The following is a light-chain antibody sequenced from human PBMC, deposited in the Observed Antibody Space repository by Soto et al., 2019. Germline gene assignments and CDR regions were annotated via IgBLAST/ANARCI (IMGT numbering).Light chain of an antibody. J-gene: IGKJ4*01. Sequence: DIQMTQSPSSLSASIGERVTITCRASQSISSFLNWYQQRPGTAPKLLIHVASSLQTGVPSRFSGSGSGTDFSLTISNLQPEESAIYFCQQTYSTIVTFGGGTKVES. CDR1: QSISSF. CDR3: QQTYSTIVT. CDR2: VAS. V-gene: IGKV1-39*01.